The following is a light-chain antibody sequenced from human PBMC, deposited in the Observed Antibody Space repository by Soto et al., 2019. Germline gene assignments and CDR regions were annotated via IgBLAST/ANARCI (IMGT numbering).Light chain of an antibody. CDR1: QSVSSY. CDR3: QQRSNWPGT. J-gene: IGKJ1*01. Sequence: EIVLTQSPATLSLSPGERATLSFMASQSVSSYLGWYQQKPGQAPRLLIYAASNRATGVPARFSGSGSGTDFTLTISSLEPEDFAVYYCQQRSNWPGTFGQGTKVDIK. CDR2: AAS. V-gene: IGKV3-11*01.